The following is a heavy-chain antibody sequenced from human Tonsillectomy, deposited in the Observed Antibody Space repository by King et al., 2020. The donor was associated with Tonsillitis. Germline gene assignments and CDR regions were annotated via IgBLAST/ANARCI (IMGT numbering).Heavy chain of an antibody. CDR2: INHSGST. V-gene: IGHV4-34*01. D-gene: IGHD3-3*01. J-gene: IGHJ4*02. CDR3: ARGSPGVLRFLEWLLSPFDY. CDR1: GGSFSGYY. Sequence: VQLQQWGAGLLKPSETLSLTCAVYGGSFSGYYWSWIRQPPGKGLEWIGEINHSGSTNYNPSLKSRVTISVDTSKNHLSLKLSSVTDADTTLYYCARGSPGVLRFLEWLLSPFDYWGQGTLVTVSS.